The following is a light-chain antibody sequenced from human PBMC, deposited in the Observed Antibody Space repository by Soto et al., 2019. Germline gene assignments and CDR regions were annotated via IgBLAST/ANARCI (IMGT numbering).Light chain of an antibody. J-gene: IGKJ5*01. V-gene: IGKV1-8*01. CDR2: AAS. CDR1: QGISSY. Sequence: IQMTQSPSSLSASTGDRVTITCRASQGISSYLAGYQQQPGKAPKLLIYAASTLQRGVPSRFSGSGSGTDFTLTTSCMQSEDFATSYCQQYYSYPPTFGQGTRLEIK. CDR3: QQYYSYPPT.